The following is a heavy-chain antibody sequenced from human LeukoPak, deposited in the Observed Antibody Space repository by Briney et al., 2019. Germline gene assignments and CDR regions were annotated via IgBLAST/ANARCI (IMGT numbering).Heavy chain of an antibody. CDR3: ASGRWLAPIDH. J-gene: IGHJ4*02. CDR2: IYYRAGT. D-gene: IGHD6-19*01. V-gene: IGHV4-59*01. CDR1: GGFMSSYY. Sequence: PSETLSLTCTDSGGFMSSYYWSWIRQAPGKGMEWIGYIYYRAGTSYNPSLKSRVTISEDTSKNQVSLRLNSVTAADTAVYYRASGRWLAPIDHWGQGTLVTVSS.